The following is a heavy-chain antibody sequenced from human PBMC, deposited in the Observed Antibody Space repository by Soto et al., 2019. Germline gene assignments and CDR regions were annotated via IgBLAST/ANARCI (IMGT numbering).Heavy chain of an antibody. V-gene: IGHV3-74*01. D-gene: IGHD2-21*02. CDR2: VHSDGSST. CDR1: GFTFSYYW. CDR3: ARGDKGAFDL. Sequence: EVQLVESEGGLVQPGGSLRLSCEASGFTFSYYWMHWVRQPPGQGLVWVSRVHSDGSSTTYADSVKGRFTISRDNAKNTVYLQMNSLRAEDTAVYYCARGDKGAFDLWGQGTMVTVSS. J-gene: IGHJ3*01.